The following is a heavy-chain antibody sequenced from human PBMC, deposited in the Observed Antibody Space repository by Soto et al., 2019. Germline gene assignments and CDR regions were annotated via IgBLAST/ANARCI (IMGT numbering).Heavy chain of an antibody. Sequence: PGGSLRLSCAAFGFDFNKYAMTWVRQAPGKGLQWVSSITSNGDSTYYADSVKGRFTTSRDNSKNTLYLQMNSLRADDTAVFYCAKHSPSYTTSPFYFDSWGQGTRVTVSS. J-gene: IGHJ4*02. CDR1: GFDFNKYA. V-gene: IGHV3-23*01. CDR3: AKHSPSYTTSPFYFDS. CDR2: ITSNGDST. D-gene: IGHD2-2*02.